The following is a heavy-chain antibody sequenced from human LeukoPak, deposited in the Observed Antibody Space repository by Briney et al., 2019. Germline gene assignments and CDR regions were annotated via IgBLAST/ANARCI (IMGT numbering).Heavy chain of an antibody. CDR2: IYPGDSDT. J-gene: IGHJ5*02. CDR1: GYSFTSYW. V-gene: IGHV5-51*01. CDR3: ARSTMVRGVTSWFDP. D-gene: IGHD3-10*01. Sequence: GESLKISCKGSGYSFTSYWIGWVRQMPGKGLEWMGIIYPGDSDTRYSPSFQGQVTISADKSISTAYLQWSSLKASDTAMYYCARSTMVRGVTSWFDPWGQGTLVTVSS.